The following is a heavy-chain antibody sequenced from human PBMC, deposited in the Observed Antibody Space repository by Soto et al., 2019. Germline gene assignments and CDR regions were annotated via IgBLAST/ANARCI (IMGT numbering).Heavy chain of an antibody. CDR2: ISGSGAST. D-gene: IGHD1-26*01. CDR3: AKGLYSGSYFDY. V-gene: IGHV3-23*01. Sequence: ESGGGLVQPGGSLRLSCAASGFTFSSYAMTWVRQAPGKGLEWVSAISGSGASTYYADSVKGRFTISRDNSKNTLYLQMNSLRAEDTAVYYCAKGLYSGSYFDYWGQGTLVTVSS. J-gene: IGHJ4*02. CDR1: GFTFSSYA.